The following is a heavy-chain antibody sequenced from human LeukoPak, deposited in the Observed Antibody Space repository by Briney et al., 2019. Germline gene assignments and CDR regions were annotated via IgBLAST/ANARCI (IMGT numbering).Heavy chain of an antibody. J-gene: IGHJ4*02. D-gene: IGHD6-6*01. CDR3: ARGWGSSTTYFDY. Sequence: GGSLRLSCAASGFTFSSYSMNWVRQAPGKGLEWVSSISSSSSYIYYADSVKGRFTISRDNAKNSLYLQMNSLRAEDTAVYYCARGWGSSTTYFDYWGQGTLVTVSS. CDR2: ISSSSSYI. CDR1: GFTFSSYS. V-gene: IGHV3-21*01.